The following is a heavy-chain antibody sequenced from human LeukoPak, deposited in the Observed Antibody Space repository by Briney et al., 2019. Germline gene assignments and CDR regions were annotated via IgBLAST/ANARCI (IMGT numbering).Heavy chain of an antibody. V-gene: IGHV3-21*01. Sequence: PGGSLRLSCAASGFTFSSYSMNWVRQAPGKGLEWVSSISSSSSYIYYADSVKGRFTISRDNAKNSLYLQMNSLRAEDTAVDYCARDGRLGYRSSPDFDYGGREPRVPVS. CDR1: GFTFSSYS. J-gene: IGHJ4*02. D-gene: IGHD6-13*01. CDR3: ARDGRLGYRSSPDFDY. CDR2: ISSSSSYI.